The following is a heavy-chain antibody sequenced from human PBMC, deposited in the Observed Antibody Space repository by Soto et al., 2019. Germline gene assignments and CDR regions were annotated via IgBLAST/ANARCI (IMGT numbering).Heavy chain of an antibody. D-gene: IGHD6-19*01. CDR2: IIPIFGTA. CDR1: GGTFSIYA. J-gene: IGHJ3*02. CDR3: ARGGFYSSGWSAFDI. Sequence: SVKVSCKDSGGTFSIYAISWVRQAPGQGLEWMGGIIPIFGTANYAQKFQGRVTITPDESTSTAYMELSSLRSEDTAVYYCARGGFYSSGWSAFDIWGQGTMVTVS. V-gene: IGHV1-69*13.